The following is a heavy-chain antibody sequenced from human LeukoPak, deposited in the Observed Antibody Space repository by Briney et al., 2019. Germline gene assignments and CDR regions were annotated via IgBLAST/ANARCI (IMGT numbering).Heavy chain of an antibody. Sequence: GGSLRLSCAASGFTFRSYGMHWVRQAPGKGLEWVAVISYDGSNKYYADSVKGRFTISRDNSKDTLYLQMNSLRAEDTAVYYCAKLGGWVDYWGQGTLVTVSS. J-gene: IGHJ4*02. CDR1: GFTFRSYG. D-gene: IGHD1-26*01. V-gene: IGHV3-30*18. CDR2: ISYDGSNK. CDR3: AKLGGWVDY.